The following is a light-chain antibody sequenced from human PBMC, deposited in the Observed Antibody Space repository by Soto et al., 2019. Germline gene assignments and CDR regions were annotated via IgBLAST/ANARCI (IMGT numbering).Light chain of an antibody. CDR3: MRTLPKTHCT. CDR2: LGS. CDR1: QSLLYSNGHNY. V-gene: IGKV2-28*01. J-gene: IGKJ3*01. Sequence: DIVLTQSPLSLPVTPGEAASISCRSSQSLLYSNGHNYLDWYVQKPGQSPQLLIYLGSNRDSGVPDRFSVTGSGTDFRLGISRGEAEDVGVYYGMRTLPKTHCTFGPGTTVDIK.